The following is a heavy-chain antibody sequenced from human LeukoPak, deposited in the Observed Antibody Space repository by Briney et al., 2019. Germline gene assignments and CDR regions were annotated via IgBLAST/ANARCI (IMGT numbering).Heavy chain of an antibody. D-gene: IGHD6-13*01. CDR2: IRYDGINK. CDR3: AKDGGYSSSCFY. V-gene: IGHV3-30*02. Sequence: GGSLRLSCAASGFTFSSYGMHYVRQAPGKGLEWVAFIRYDGINKYYADSVKGRFTISRDNSKNTLYLQMNSLRAEDTAVYYCAKDGGYSSSCFYWGQGTLVTVSS. J-gene: IGHJ4*02. CDR1: GFTFSSYG.